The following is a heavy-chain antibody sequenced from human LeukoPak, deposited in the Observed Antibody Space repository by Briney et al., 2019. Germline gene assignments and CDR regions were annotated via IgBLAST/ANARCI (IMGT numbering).Heavy chain of an antibody. Sequence: PGGSLRLSCVASGFTFSSSAMSWVRQAPGQGLEWVSAISNNGGYTYYADSVQGRFTISRDNSENTLSLQMNSLRADDTATYYCAKSCNSGNCYYNYWGQGTLVTVSS. J-gene: IGHJ4*02. D-gene: IGHD2/OR15-2a*01. V-gene: IGHV3-23*01. CDR1: GFTFSSSA. CDR3: AKSCNSGNCYYNY. CDR2: ISNNGGYT.